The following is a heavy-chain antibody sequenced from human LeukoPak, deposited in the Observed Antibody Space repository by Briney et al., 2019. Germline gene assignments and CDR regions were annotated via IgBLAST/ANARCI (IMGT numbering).Heavy chain of an antibody. V-gene: IGHV3-30*18. Sequence: GGSLRLSCAASGFTFSSYGMHWVRQAPGKGLEWVAVTSYDGSNKYYADSVKGRFTISRDNSKNTLYLQMSSLRAEDTAVYYCAKGRGVPYEVVTAILDPWGQGTLVTVSS. CDR1: GFTFSSYG. CDR3: AKGRGVPYEVVTAILDP. J-gene: IGHJ5*02. D-gene: IGHD2-21*02. CDR2: TSYDGSNK.